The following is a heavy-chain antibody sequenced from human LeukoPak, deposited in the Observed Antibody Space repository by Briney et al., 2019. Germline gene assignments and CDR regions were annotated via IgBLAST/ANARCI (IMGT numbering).Heavy chain of an antibody. D-gene: IGHD1-26*01. Sequence: ASVKVSCKASGYTFTGYYLHWVRQAPGQGLEWMGWIDPNTGGTKYTQKFQGRVTMTRDTSFSTAYMELSRLTSDDTAVYYCARDRSITEKYSGSYCPDYWGQGTLVTVSS. CDR1: GYTFTGYY. CDR2: IDPNTGGT. J-gene: IGHJ4*02. V-gene: IGHV1-2*02. CDR3: ARDRSITEKYSGSYCPDY.